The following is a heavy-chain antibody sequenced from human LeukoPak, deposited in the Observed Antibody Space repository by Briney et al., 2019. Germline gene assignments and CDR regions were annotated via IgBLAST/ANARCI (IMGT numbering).Heavy chain of an antibody. CDR2: ISSSSSTI. J-gene: IGHJ4*02. CDR3: ARVVPAAIRDFDY. V-gene: IGHV3-48*01. Sequence: AGGSLRLSCAASGFTFSSYSMNWVRQAPGKGLEWVSYISSSSSTIYYADSVKGRFTISRDNAKNSLYLQMNSLRAEDTAVYYCARVVPAAIRDFDYWGQGTLVTVSS. D-gene: IGHD2-2*02. CDR1: GFTFSSYS.